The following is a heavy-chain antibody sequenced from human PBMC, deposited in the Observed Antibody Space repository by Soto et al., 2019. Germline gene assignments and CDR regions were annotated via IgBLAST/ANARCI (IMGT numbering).Heavy chain of an antibody. D-gene: IGHD3-9*01. J-gene: IGHJ5*02. CDR3: ARDAKFDDMYTGYFVNDL. CDR1: GYTFTRYY. Sequence: ATVKVSCKASGYTFTRYYMNWVRQAPGQGLEWLGIINPSGGYTTYAQRFLGRVTMTSDTSTSTVHMELGSLTSEDTAVYYCARDAKFDDMYTGYFVNDLWGQGTPVTVS. V-gene: IGHV1-46*01. CDR2: INPSGGYT.